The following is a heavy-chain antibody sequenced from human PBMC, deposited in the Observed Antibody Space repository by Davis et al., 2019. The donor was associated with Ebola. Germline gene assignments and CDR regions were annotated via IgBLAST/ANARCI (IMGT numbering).Heavy chain of an antibody. CDR1: GFTFSSYS. V-gene: IGHV3-21*01. CDR3: ARVIAVAGTGYYYGMDV. Sequence: GGSLRLSCAASGFTFSSYSMNWVRQAPGKGLEWVSSISSSSSYIYYADSLKGRFTISRDNAKNSLYLQMNSLRAEDTAVYYCARVIAVAGTGYYYGMDVWGQGTTVTVSS. D-gene: IGHD6-19*01. CDR2: ISSSSSYI. J-gene: IGHJ6*02.